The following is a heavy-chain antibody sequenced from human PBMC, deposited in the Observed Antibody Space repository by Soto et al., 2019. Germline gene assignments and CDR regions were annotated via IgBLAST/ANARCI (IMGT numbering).Heavy chain of an antibody. CDR1: GFSLSTSGMC. J-gene: IGHJ6*03. Sequence: GSGPTLVNPTQTLTLTCTFSGFSLSTSGMCVSWIRQPPGKALEWLARIDWDDDKYYSTSLKTRLTISKDTSKNQVVLTMTNMDPVDTATYYCARISTRLNYYYYMDVWGKGTTVTVSS. V-gene: IGHV2-70*11. CDR3: ARISTRLNYYYYMDV. D-gene: IGHD3-22*01. CDR2: IDWDDDK.